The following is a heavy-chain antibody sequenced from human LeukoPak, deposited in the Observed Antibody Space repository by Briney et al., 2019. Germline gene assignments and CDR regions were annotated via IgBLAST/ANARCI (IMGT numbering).Heavy chain of an antibody. CDR1: GYTFTGYY. V-gene: IGHV1-2*06. J-gene: IGHJ4*02. CDR2: INPNSGGT. Sequence: WASVKVSCKASGYTFTGYYMHWVRQAPGQGLEWMGRINPNSGGTNYAQKFQGRVTMTRDTSISTAYMELSRLRSDDTAVYYCARGDIAAAGTAYWGQGTLVTVSS. D-gene: IGHD6-13*01. CDR3: ARGDIAAAGTAY.